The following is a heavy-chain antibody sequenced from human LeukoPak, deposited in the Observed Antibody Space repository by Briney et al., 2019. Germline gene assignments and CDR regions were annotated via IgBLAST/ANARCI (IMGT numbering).Heavy chain of an antibody. CDR2: ISGDGGST. V-gene: IGHV3-43*02. CDR1: GFTFDDYA. D-gene: IGHD3-3*01. CDR3: AKDAPTRAYYDFWSGYSPHYYYYGMDV. Sequence: GGSLRLSCAASGFTFDDYAMHWVRQAPGKGLEWVSLISGDGGSTYYADSVKGRFTISRDNSKNSLYLQMNSLRTEDTALYYCAKDAPTRAYYDFWSGYSPHYYYYGMDVWGQGTTVTVSS. J-gene: IGHJ6*02.